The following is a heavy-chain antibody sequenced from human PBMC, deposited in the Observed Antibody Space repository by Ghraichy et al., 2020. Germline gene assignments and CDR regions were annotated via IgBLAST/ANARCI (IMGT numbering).Heavy chain of an antibody. Sequence: GESLNISCSASGFTFSSYNMYWVRQAPGKGLEYVSGISSNGVTTYYADSAKGRFTVSRDNSKNTLYFQMSSLRPEDTAVYYCVRRTEDYIWGSLRPFDYWGQGTLVTVSS. CDR2: ISSNGVTT. CDR1: GFTFSSYN. V-gene: IGHV3-64D*06. D-gene: IGHD3-16*01. CDR3: VRRTEDYIWGSLRPFDY. J-gene: IGHJ4*02.